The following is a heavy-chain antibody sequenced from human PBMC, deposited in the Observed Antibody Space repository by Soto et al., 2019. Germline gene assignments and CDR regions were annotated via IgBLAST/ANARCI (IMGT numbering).Heavy chain of an antibody. CDR1: GYTFTSYY. Sequence: QVQLVQSGAEVKKPGASVKVSCKASGYTFTSYYMHWVRQAPGQGLEWMGIINPSGGSTSYAQKFQGRVTMTRDTSTSTVYMELSSLRSEDTAVYYCARDGEGGYYSSGSYPTYGMDVWGQGTTVTVSS. CDR3: ARDGEGGYYSSGSYPTYGMDV. J-gene: IGHJ6*02. D-gene: IGHD3-10*01. V-gene: IGHV1-46*01. CDR2: INPSGGST.